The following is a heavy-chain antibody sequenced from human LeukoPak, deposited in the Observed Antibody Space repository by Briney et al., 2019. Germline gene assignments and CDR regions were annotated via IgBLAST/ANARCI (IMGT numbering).Heavy chain of an antibody. D-gene: IGHD5-12*01. CDR1: GFSFSRYW. J-gene: IGHJ4*02. V-gene: IGHV3-7*01. CDR2: TNQDGSEK. Sequence: GGSLRLSCAASGFSFSRYWMSWVRQAPGEGLEWVANTNQDGSEKHYVDSVKGRISISRDNAQSSLYLQMNSLRAEDTAVYYCARVLIVATIVYFDYWGQGTLVTVSS. CDR3: ARVLIVATIVYFDY.